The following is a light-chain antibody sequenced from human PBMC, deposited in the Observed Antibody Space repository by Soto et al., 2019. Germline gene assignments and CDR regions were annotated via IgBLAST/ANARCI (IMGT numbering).Light chain of an antibody. J-gene: IGLJ1*01. CDR3: SAWDDSPNGYV. Sequence: QSVLTQPPSASGTPGQRVTISCSGSSSNIGSNTVNWYQQLPGTAPKLLIYSNNQRPSGVPDRLSGSKSGTSASLAISGLQSEDEADYYCSAWDDSPNGYVFGTGTKLTVL. CDR1: SSNIGSNT. V-gene: IGLV1-44*01. CDR2: SNN.